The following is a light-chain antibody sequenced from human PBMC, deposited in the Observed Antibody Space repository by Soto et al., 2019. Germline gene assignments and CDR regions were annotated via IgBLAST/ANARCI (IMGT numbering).Light chain of an antibody. J-gene: IGKJ4*01. Sequence: EIVLTQSPGTLSLSPGERATLSCRASQSVSSSYLAWYQQKPGQAPRLLIYAASSRATAIPDRFSGSGSGTDFTLTISRLEPEDFAVYYCQQYGSSPLTSGGGTKVEIK. CDR2: AAS. CDR1: QSVSSSY. CDR3: QQYGSSPLT. V-gene: IGKV3-20*01.